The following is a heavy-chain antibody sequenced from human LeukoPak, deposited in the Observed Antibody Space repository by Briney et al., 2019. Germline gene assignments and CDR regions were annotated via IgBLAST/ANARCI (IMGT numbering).Heavy chain of an antibody. V-gene: IGHV3-66*01. D-gene: IGHD3-22*01. CDR3: AKGPIATMIVVVPMSDY. J-gene: IGHJ4*02. Sequence: GGSLRLSCAASGFTVSSNYMSWVRQAPGKGLEWVSVIYSGGSTYYADSVKGRFTTSRDNSKNTLYLQMNSLRAEDTAVYYCAKGPIATMIVVVPMSDYWGQGTLVTVSS. CDR1: GFTVSSNY. CDR2: IYSGGST.